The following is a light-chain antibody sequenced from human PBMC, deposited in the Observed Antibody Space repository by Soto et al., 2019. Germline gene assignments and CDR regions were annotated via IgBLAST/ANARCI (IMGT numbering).Light chain of an antibody. CDR1: QSVTSS. Sequence: EIVLTQSPATLSLSPGDTATLSCRASQSVTSSLAWFQQKPGQAPRLLIYDVSRRATAIPARFSGSGSGTDFTLTLSSLEPEDFAGYYCQQRTTRPTFGGGTKVEIK. V-gene: IGKV3-11*01. J-gene: IGKJ4*01. CDR2: DVS. CDR3: QQRTTRPT.